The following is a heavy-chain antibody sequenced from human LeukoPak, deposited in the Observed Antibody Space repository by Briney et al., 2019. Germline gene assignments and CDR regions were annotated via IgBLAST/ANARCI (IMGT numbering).Heavy chain of an antibody. CDR1: GFTFSSYW. J-gene: IGHJ4*02. Sequence: PGGSLRLSCATSGFTFSSYWMHWVRQAPGKGLVWVSRINSDGSSTSYADSVKGRFTISRDNAKNTLYLQMNSLRAEDTAVYYCAREGIAAFSDYWGQGTLVTVSS. CDR2: INSDGSST. D-gene: IGHD6-13*01. CDR3: AREGIAAFSDY. V-gene: IGHV3-74*01.